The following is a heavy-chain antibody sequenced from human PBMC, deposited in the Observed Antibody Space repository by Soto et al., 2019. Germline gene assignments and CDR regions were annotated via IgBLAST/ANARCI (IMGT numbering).Heavy chain of an antibody. J-gene: IGHJ4*02. D-gene: IGHD1-26*01. CDR3: ANYRTAGDFDY. CDR2: ISGGGGST. V-gene: IGHV3-23*01. Sequence: GGSLIVSCASSGLAFISSAMSWFRQAPGKGLEWVSAISGGGGSTYYADSVKGRFTISRDNPKNSLYLQMNSLRAEDTAVYYCANYRTAGDFDYLCKRYLVTVHS. CDR1: GLAFISSA.